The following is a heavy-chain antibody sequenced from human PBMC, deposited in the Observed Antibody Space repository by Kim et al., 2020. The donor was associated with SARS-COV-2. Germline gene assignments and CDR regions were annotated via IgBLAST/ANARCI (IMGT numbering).Heavy chain of an antibody. CDR2: IYYSGST. Sequence: SETLSLTCTVSGGSISSSSYYWGWIRQPPGKGLEWIGSIYYSGSTYYNPSLKSRVTISVDTSKNQFSLKLSSVTAADTAVYYCAEGGAAYYYYMDVWGKGTTVTVSS. V-gene: IGHV4-39*01. CDR1: GGSISSSSYY. CDR3: AEGGAAYYYYMDV. J-gene: IGHJ6*03. D-gene: IGHD2-21*01.